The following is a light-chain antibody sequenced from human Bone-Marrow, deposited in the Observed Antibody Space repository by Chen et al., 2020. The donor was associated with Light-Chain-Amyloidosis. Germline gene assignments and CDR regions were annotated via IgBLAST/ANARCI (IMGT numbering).Light chain of an antibody. V-gene: IGLV2-23*01. CDR1: TRDVGNYNL. CDR3: CSYAGYSTWV. Sequence: QSALTPPSSVFWSPGQSIPISCTGTTRDVGNYNLVSWYQQHPGKAPKLMIYEGNKRPSGVTNRFAGAKCGNGASRTVSGLQAEDEAEYHCCSYAGYSTWVFGGGTKLTVL. J-gene: IGLJ3*02. CDR2: EGN.